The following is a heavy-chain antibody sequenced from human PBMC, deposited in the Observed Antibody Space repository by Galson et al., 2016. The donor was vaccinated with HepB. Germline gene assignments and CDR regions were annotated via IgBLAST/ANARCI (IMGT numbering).Heavy chain of an antibody. V-gene: IGHV2-5*01. D-gene: IGHD6-19*01. CDR1: GFSLGPSGVG. J-gene: IGHJ4*02. CDR2: IYWNDDK. Sequence: PALVKPTQTLTLTCTFSGFSLGPSGVGVGWIRQPPGKALEWLALIYWNDDKRYSPSLKSRLTITKDTSKNQVVLTVTNMDPVDTAKYYCAHRPSYSSGLTPLFDYWGQGTLVTVSS. CDR3: AHRPSYSSGLTPLFDY.